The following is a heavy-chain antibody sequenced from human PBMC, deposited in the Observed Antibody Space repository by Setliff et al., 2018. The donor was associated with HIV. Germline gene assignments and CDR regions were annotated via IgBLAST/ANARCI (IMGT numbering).Heavy chain of an antibody. CDR2: ISYDGSNK. J-gene: IGHJ3*02. CDR1: GFTFSSYA. V-gene: IGHV3-30*01. Sequence: GGSLRLSCAASGFTFSSYAMHWVRQAPGKGLEWVAVISYDGSNKYYADSVKGRFTISRDNSKNTLYLQMNSLRAEDTAVYYCARPSLYHNNHGYYDAFDIWGQGTTVTVSS. CDR3: ARPSLYHNNHGYYDAFDI. D-gene: IGHD3-22*01.